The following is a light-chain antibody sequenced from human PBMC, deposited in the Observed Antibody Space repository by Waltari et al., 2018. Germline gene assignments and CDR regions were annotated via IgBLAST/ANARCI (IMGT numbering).Light chain of an antibody. J-gene: IGLJ3*02. V-gene: IGLV2-14*03. CDR3: SSYTSSSTWV. CDR2: DVS. Sequence: QSALTQPASVSGSPGQSITIPCPGTRSDVRGYNYVSWYQQHPGKAPKLMIYDVSNRPSGVSNRFSGSKSGNTASLTISGLQAEDEADYYCSSYTSSSTWVFGGGTKLTVL. CDR1: RSDVRGYNY.